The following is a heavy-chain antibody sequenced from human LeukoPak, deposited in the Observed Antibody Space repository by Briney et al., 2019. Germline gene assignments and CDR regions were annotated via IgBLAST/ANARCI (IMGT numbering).Heavy chain of an antibody. CDR2: IRGDGSMT. CDR1: EFTFSAYL. V-gene: IGHV3-74*01. D-gene: IGHD6-25*01. CDR3: ARENLAAAADY. J-gene: IGHJ4*02. Sequence: GWSLRLSCAASEFTFSAYLMHWVRQAPGKGLWLVSRIRGDGSMTNYADSVKGRFTISRDNAKNTLYLQMNSLRLEDTAVYYCARENLAAAADYWGQGTVVTVSS.